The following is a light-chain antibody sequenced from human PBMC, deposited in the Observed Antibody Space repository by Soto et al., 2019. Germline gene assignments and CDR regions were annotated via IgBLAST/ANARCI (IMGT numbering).Light chain of an antibody. J-gene: IGLJ1*01. CDR1: SSDVGGYNF. CDR2: DVT. Sequence: QSVLTQPASGSGSPGQSITISCTGTSSDVGGYNFVTWYQLYPGKAPKLIIHDVTRRPSGVSNRFSGSKSGTTASLTISGLQAEDEADYFCCSYASSTSYVFGTGTKVTVL. CDR3: CSYASSTSYV. V-gene: IGLV2-14*03.